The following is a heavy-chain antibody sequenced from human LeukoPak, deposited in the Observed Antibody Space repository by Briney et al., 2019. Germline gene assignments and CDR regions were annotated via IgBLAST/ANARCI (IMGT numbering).Heavy chain of an antibody. CDR3: ATATERYCSSTSCFPYDYYYMDV. D-gene: IGHD2-2*01. J-gene: IGHJ6*03. V-gene: IGHV1-24*01. CDR2: FDPEDGET. Sequence: ASVKVSCMVSGYTHTELSMHWVRQAPGKGLEWMGGFDPEDGETIYAQKFQGRVTMTEDTSTDTAYMELSSLRSEDTAVYYCATATERYCSSTSCFPYDYYYMDVWGKGTTVTVCS. CDR1: GYTHTELS.